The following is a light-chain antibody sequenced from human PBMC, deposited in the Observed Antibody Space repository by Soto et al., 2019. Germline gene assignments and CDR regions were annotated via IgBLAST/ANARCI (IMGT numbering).Light chain of an antibody. V-gene: IGKV3-20*01. CDR3: QQYGSSPPT. J-gene: IGKJ1*01. Sequence: IVLTQSPGTLSLSPGERTTLSCRASQSISRYLAWYQQKPGQGPRLLIYGASSRATGTPDRFSGSGSGTDFTLTINRLEPEDFGLYYCQQYGSSPPTFGQGTKVDI. CDR2: GAS. CDR1: QSISRY.